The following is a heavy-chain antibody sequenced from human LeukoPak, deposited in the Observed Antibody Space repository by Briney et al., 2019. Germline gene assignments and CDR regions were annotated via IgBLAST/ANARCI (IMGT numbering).Heavy chain of an antibody. Sequence: SETLSLTCTVSGYSISSGYYWGWIRQPPGKGLEWIGEINHSGSTNYNPSLKSRVTISVDTSKNQFSLKLSSVTAADTAVYYCARIRITMIVFDYWGQGTLVTVSS. CDR3: ARIRITMIVFDY. CDR1: GYSISSGYY. V-gene: IGHV4-38-2*02. D-gene: IGHD3-22*01. J-gene: IGHJ4*02. CDR2: INHSGST.